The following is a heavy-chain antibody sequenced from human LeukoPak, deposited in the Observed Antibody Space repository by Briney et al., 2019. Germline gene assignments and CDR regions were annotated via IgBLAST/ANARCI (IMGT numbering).Heavy chain of an antibody. D-gene: IGHD2-15*01. CDR2: INSDGSST. Sequence: GGSLRLSCAASGFTFSNYWMHWVRQAPGKGLVWVSGINSDGSSTSYADSVEGRFTISRDNAKNTLYLQMNSLRAEDTAVYYCARDAGYCSGGSCYDYWGQGTLVTVSS. CDR3: ARDAGYCSGGSCYDY. J-gene: IGHJ4*02. V-gene: IGHV3-74*01. CDR1: GFTFSNYW.